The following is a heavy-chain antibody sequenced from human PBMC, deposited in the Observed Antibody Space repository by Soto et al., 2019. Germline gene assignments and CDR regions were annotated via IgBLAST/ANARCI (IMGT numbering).Heavy chain of an antibody. J-gene: IGHJ6*02. D-gene: IGHD3-22*01. Sequence: ASVTVSCQASGYTFTSYYMHWVRQAPGQGLEWMGIINPSGGSTSYAQKFQGRVTMTRDTSTSTVYMELSSLRSEDTAVYYCARTMIVVVMNNYYYGMDVWGQGTTVTVSS. CDR1: GYTFTSYY. CDR2: INPSGGST. V-gene: IGHV1-46*01. CDR3: ARTMIVVVMNNYYYGMDV.